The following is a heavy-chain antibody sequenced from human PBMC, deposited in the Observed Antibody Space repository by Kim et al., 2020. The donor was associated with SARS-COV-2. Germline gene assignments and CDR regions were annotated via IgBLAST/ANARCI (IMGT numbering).Heavy chain of an antibody. V-gene: IGHV3-21*01. CDR1: GFTFSSYS. CDR3: ARDQGMENIVVVVAATDYFDY. J-gene: IGHJ4*02. D-gene: IGHD2-15*01. CDR2: ISSSSSYI. Sequence: GGSLRLSCAASGFTFSSYSMNWVRQAPGKGLEWVSSISSSSSYIYYADSVKGRFTISRDNAKNSLYLQMNSLRAEDTAVYYCARDQGMENIVVVVAATDYFDYWGQGTLVTVSS.